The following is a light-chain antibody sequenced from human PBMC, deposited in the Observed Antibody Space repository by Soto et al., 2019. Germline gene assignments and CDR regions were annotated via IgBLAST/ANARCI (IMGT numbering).Light chain of an antibody. V-gene: IGLV2-11*01. CDR2: DVT. J-gene: IGLJ2*01. CDR1: SSDVGAYKY. Sequence: QSALTQPRSVSGSPGQSVTISCTGTSSDVGAYKYVSWYQQHPGKVPELIIYDVTKRPSGVPDRFSGSKSGNTASLTISGLQTEDEADYYCCSYAGSYTVIFGGGTKLTVL. CDR3: CSYAGSYTVI.